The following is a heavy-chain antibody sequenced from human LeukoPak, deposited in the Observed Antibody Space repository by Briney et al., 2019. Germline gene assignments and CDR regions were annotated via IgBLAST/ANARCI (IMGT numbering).Heavy chain of an antibody. Sequence: SETLSLTCTVSGGSISSSSYYWGWIRQPPGKGLEWIGSIYYSGSTYYNPSLKSRVTISVDRSKNQFSLKLSSVTAADTAVYYCARDNHHPFQWPLFDIWGQGTMVTVSS. J-gene: IGHJ3*02. CDR3: ARDNHHPFQWPLFDI. D-gene: IGHD6-19*01. CDR1: GGSISSSSYY. CDR2: IYYSGST. V-gene: IGHV4-39*07.